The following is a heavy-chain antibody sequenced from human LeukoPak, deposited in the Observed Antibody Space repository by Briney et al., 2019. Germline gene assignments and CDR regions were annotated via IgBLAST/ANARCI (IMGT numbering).Heavy chain of an antibody. V-gene: IGHV1-8*01. CDR2: MNPNSGNT. CDR3: ASASVAPGIRYYFDY. Sequence: GASVKVSCKASGYTFTSYDINWVRQATGQGLEWMGWMNPNSGNTGYAQKFQGRVTMTRNTSISTAYMELSSLRSEDTAVHYCASASVAPGIRYYFDYWGHGTLVTVSS. J-gene: IGHJ4*01. CDR1: GYTFTSYD. D-gene: IGHD2-15*01.